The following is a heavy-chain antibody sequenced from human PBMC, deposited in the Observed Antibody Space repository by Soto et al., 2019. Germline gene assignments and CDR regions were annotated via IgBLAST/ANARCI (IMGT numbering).Heavy chain of an antibody. CDR3: AREVAAYCGGDCYQNWFDP. CDR1: GGSISSYY. V-gene: IGHV4-59*01. Sequence: KSSETLSLTCTVSGGSISSYYWSWIRQPPGKGLEWIGYIYYSGSTNYNPSLKSRVTISVDTSKNQFSLKLSSVTAADTAVYYCAREVAAYCGGDCYQNWFDPWGQGTLVTVSS. D-gene: IGHD2-21*02. CDR2: IYYSGST. J-gene: IGHJ5*02.